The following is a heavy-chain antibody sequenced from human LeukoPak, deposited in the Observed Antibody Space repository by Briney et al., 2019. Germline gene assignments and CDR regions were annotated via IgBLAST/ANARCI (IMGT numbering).Heavy chain of an antibody. CDR1: GFTFSSYE. J-gene: IGHJ4*02. CDR3: ARVSYYYDSSGYTNDY. D-gene: IGHD3-22*01. CDR2: ISTSGSTI. Sequence: PGGSLRLSCAASGFTFSSYEMNWVRQAPGKGLEWVSYISTSGSTIYYADSVKGRFTISRDNSKNTLYLQMNSLRAEDTAVYYCARVSYYYDSSGYTNDYWGQGTLVTVSS. V-gene: IGHV3-48*03.